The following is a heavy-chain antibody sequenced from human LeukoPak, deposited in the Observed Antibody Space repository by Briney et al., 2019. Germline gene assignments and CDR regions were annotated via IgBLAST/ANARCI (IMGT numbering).Heavy chain of an antibody. CDR3: ARVAYCGGDCYPDYYYYYGMDV. CDR2: INSDGSST. CDR1: GFTFSSYW. D-gene: IGHD2-21*02. J-gene: IGHJ6*02. V-gene: IGHV3-74*01. Sequence: GGSLRLSCAASGFTFSSYWMHWVRQAPGKGLVWVSRINSDGSSTSYADSVKGRFTISRDNAKNTLYLQMSSLRAEDTAVYYCARVAYCGGDCYPDYYYYYGMDVWGQGTTVTVSS.